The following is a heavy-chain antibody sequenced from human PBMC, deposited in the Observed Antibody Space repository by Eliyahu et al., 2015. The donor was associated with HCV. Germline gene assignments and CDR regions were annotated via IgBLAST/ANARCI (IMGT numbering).Heavy chain of an antibody. CDR3: ARDLNCSGGSCYGGVWYFDL. V-gene: IGHV3-21*01. Sequence: EVQLVESGGGLVKPGGSLRLSCAASGFTFXXYXMXWVRQAPGKGLEXXSSISSSSSYIYYADSVKGRFTISRDNAKNSLYLQMNSLRAEDTAVYYCARDLNCSGGSCYGGVWYFDLWGRGTLVTVSS. CDR1: GFTFXXYX. CDR2: ISSSSSYI. J-gene: IGHJ2*01. D-gene: IGHD2-15*01.